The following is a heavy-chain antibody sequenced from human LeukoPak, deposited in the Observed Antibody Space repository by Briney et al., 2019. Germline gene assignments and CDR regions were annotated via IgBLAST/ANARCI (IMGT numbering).Heavy chain of an antibody. CDR2: ISYDGSNK. Sequence: GGSLRLSCAASGFTFSSYAMHWVRQAPGKGLEWVAVISYDGSNKYYADSVKGRFTISRDNSKNTLYLQMNSLRAEDTAVYYCATKRGYYDSSGYQDDAFDIWGQGTMVTVSS. V-gene: IGHV3-30-3*01. CDR3: ATKRGYYDSSGYQDDAFDI. CDR1: GFTFSSYA. J-gene: IGHJ3*02. D-gene: IGHD3-22*01.